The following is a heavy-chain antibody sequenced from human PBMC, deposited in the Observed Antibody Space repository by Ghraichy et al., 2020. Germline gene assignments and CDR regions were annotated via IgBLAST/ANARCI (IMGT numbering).Heavy chain of an antibody. Sequence: ASVKVSCKASGYTFTSYGISWVRQAPGQGLEWMGWISAYNGNTNYAQKLQGRVTMTTDTSTSTAYMELRSLRSDDTAVYYCASSSDSGSGSHTLYYFDYWGQGTLVTVSS. J-gene: IGHJ4*02. CDR1: GYTFTSYG. CDR2: ISAYNGNT. CDR3: ASSSDSGSGSHTLYYFDY. V-gene: IGHV1-18*01. D-gene: IGHD3-10*01.